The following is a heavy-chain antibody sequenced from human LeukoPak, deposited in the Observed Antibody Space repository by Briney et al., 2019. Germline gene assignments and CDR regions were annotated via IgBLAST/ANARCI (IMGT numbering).Heavy chain of an antibody. V-gene: IGHV1-2*02. CDR2: INPHSGGT. J-gene: IGHJ4*02. CDR3: ARDVGEYCSSTNCYASHY. CDR1: GYTFSGYG. Sequence: ASVKVSCKASGYTFSGYGISWVRQAPGQGLEWMGWINPHSGGTNYAQKFQGGVTMTRDTSITTAYMELSSLRSDDTAVYYCARDVGEYCSSTNCYASHYWGQGTLVTVSS. D-gene: IGHD2-2*01.